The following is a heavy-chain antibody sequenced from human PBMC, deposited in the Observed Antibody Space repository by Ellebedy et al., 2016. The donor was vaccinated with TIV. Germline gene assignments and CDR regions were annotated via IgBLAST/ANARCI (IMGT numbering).Heavy chain of an antibody. CDR3: ARVGLVVPAAPGFDY. D-gene: IGHD2-2*01. CDR2: INAGNGNT. J-gene: IGHJ4*02. CDR1: GYTFTSYA. Sequence: ASVKVSXXASGYTFTSYAMHWVRQAPGQRLEWMGWINAGNGNTKYSQKFQGRVTITRDTSASTAYMELRSLRSDDTAVYYCARVGLVVPAAPGFDYWGQGTLVTVSS. V-gene: IGHV1-3*01.